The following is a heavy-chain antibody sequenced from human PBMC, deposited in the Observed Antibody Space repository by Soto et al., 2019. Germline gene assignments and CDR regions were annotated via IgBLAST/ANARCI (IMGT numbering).Heavy chain of an antibody. J-gene: IGHJ4*02. D-gene: IGHD1-7*01. CDR2: ISGSGGST. Sequence: GGSLRLSCAASGFTFSGYAMSWVRQAPGKRLEWVSAISGSGGSTYYADSVKGRFTISRDNSKNTLYLQMNSLRAEDTAVYYCAKDVRITGTTTYYFDYWGQGTLVTVSS. CDR1: GFTFSGYA. V-gene: IGHV3-23*01. CDR3: AKDVRITGTTTYYFDY.